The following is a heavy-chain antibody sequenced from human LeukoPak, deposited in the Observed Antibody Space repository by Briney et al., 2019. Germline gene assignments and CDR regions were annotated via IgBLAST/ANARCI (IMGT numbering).Heavy chain of an antibody. J-gene: IGHJ4*02. CDR1: GFTFSSYA. CDR2: ISSNGGST. D-gene: IGHD3-22*01. V-gene: IGHV3-64*01. CDR3: AREDYYYDSSGYSF. Sequence: GGSLRLSCAASGFTFSSYAMHWVRRAPGKGLEYVSAISSNGGSTYYANSVKGRFTISRDNSKNTLYLQMGSLRAEDMAVYYCAREDYYYDSSGYSFWGQGTLVTVSS.